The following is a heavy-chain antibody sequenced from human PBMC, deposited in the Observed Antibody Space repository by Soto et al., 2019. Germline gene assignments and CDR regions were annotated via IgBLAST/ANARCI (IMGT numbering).Heavy chain of an antibody. D-gene: IGHD3-16*02. CDR1: GGSISSGDYY. Sequence: SETLSITCTVSGGSISSGDYYWSWIRQPPGKGLEWIGYIYYSGSTYYNPSLKSRVTISVDTSKNQFSLKLSSVTAADTAVYYCARDRGSYDYVWGSYRYYYYGMDVWGQGTTVTVS. V-gene: IGHV4-30-4*01. CDR3: ARDRGSYDYVWGSYRYYYYGMDV. CDR2: IYYSGST. J-gene: IGHJ6*02.